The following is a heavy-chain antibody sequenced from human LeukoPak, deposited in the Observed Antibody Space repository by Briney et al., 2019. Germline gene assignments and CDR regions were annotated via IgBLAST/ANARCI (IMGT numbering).Heavy chain of an antibody. Sequence: GGSLRLSCAASGLTFSNYAMSWVRQAPGKGLEWVSAVSGSGDDTYYADSVKGRFTISRDNSKNMLYLQMNSLRADDAAVYYCTKRAVSGTSPFDYWGQGTLVTVPS. D-gene: IGHD6-13*01. J-gene: IGHJ4*02. CDR1: GLTFSNYA. CDR3: TKRAVSGTSPFDY. V-gene: IGHV3-23*01. CDR2: VSGSGDDT.